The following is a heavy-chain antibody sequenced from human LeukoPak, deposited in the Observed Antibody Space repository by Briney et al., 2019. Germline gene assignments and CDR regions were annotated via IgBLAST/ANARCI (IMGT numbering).Heavy chain of an antibody. J-gene: IGHJ4*02. V-gene: IGHV3-7*01. CDR1: RLTPSSFW. Sequence: GCLSLSCAASRLTPSSFWMSCVRQAPGGGVEWVFKIKEDGNEKYYVAPVKGRFTISRDNAKKSLFLQMNSLGAEEAAVYYCARQHAGDESYYFDYWGQGTLVTVSS. D-gene: IGHD3-16*01. CDR2: IKEDGNEK. CDR3: ARQHAGDESYYFDY.